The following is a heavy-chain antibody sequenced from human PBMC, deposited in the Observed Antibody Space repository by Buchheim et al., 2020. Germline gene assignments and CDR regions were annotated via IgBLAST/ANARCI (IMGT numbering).Heavy chain of an antibody. CDR2: ISYDGSNK. Sequence: QVQPEESGGGVVQPGRSLRLSCAASGFTFSSYAMHWVRQAPGKGLEWVAVISYDGSNKYYADSVKGRVTISRDNSKNTLYLQMNSLRAEDTAVYYCAPRGSTTVNYWGQGTL. V-gene: IGHV3-30-3*01. CDR1: GFTFSSYA. D-gene: IGHD4-17*01. CDR3: APRGSTTVNY. J-gene: IGHJ4*02.